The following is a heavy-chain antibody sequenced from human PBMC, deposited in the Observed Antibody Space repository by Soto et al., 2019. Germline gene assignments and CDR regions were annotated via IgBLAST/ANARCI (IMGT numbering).Heavy chain of an antibody. Sequence: PSETLSLTCTVSGGSVSSGFYYWSWIRQPPGKGLEWIGNIYYSGSTNYNPSPKSRVTISVDTSKNQFSLNLNSVTAADTAVYYCARRPASALYYFDYWGQGTLVTVSS. V-gene: IGHV4-61*01. CDR2: IYYSGST. J-gene: IGHJ4*02. CDR3: ARRPASALYYFDY. D-gene: IGHD2-15*01. CDR1: GGSVSSGFYY.